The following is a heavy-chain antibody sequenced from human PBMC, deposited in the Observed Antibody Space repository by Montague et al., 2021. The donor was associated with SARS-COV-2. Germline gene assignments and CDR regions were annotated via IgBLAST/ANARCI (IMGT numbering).Heavy chain of an antibody. CDR1: GGSISGHY. Sequence: SETLSLTCSVSGGSISGHYWSWIRQPPGKGLEWIGNFDHSGDTKYNPSLKSRVSISVDTSKNQFSLRLSPVTAADTAVYYCAREYRIELWQTNWYFGLWGRGPLVTVPS. CDR2: FDHSGDT. J-gene: IGHJ2*01. CDR3: AREYRIELWQTNWYFGL. D-gene: IGHD3-16*01. V-gene: IGHV4-59*11.